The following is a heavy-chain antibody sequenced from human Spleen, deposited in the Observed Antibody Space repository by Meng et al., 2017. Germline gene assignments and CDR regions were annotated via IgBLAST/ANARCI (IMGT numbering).Heavy chain of an antibody. CDR2: IKPQSGDT. Sequence: ASVKVSCKSSGYTFTAYYIHWVRQAPGQGLEWMGHIKPQSGDTLYAQKFQGRVTMTRDTSISTAYMELSRLRSDDTAVYYCARKAGNCISTTCYSLDYWGQGTLVTVSS. J-gene: IGHJ4*02. D-gene: IGHD2-2*01. CDR3: ARKAGNCISTTCYSLDY. CDR1: GYTFTAYY. V-gene: IGHV1-2*06.